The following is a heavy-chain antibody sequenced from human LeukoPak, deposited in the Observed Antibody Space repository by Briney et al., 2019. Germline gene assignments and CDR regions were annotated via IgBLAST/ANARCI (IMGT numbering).Heavy chain of an antibody. CDR1: GGSISSGDYY. CDR3: ARGAQQLVRRFWFDP. Sequence: SETLSLTCTVSGGSISSGDYYWSWIRQPPGTGLEWIGYIYYSGSTYYNPSLKSRVTISVDTSKNQFSLKLSSVTAADTAVYYCARGAQQLVRRFWFDPWGQGTLVTVSS. V-gene: IGHV4-30-4*01. D-gene: IGHD6-13*01. CDR2: IYYSGST. J-gene: IGHJ5*02.